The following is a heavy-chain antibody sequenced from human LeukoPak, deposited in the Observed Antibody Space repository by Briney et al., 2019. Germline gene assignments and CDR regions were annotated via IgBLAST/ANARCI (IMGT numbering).Heavy chain of an antibody. V-gene: IGHV5-51*01. CDR3: ARRSIAARPGYNWFDP. CDR2: IYPGDPDT. D-gene: IGHD6-6*01. CDR1: GYSFTSYW. J-gene: IGHJ5*02. Sequence: GESLKISCKGSGYSFTSYWIGWVRQMPGKGLEWMGIIYPGDPDTRYSPSFQGQVTISADKSISTAYLQWSSLKASDTAMYYCARRSIAARPGYNWFDPWGQGTLVTVSS.